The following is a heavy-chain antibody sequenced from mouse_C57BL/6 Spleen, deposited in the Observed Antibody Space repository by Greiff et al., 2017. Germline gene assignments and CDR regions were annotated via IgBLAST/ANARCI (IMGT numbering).Heavy chain of an antibody. J-gene: IGHJ4*01. Sequence: VQLQQSGAELVRPGASVTLSCKASGYTFTDYEMHWVKQTPVHGLEWIGAIDPETGGTAYNQKFKGKAILTADKSSSTAYMELRSLTSEDSAVYYCTREGEKTGNYWGQGTSVTVSS. CDR2: IDPETGGT. V-gene: IGHV1-15*01. CDR3: TREGEKTGNY. D-gene: IGHD4-1*01. CDR1: GYTFTDYE.